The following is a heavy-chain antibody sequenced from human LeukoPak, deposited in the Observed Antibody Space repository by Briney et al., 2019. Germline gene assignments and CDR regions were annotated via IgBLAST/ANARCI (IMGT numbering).Heavy chain of an antibody. D-gene: IGHD4-17*01. V-gene: IGHV4-59*01. CDR3: ARVDNRIYGDNPKDAFDI. CDR2: IYYSGST. CDR1: GGSISSYY. Sequence: SETLSLTCTVSGGSISSYYWSWIRQPPGKGLEWIGYIYYSGSTNYNPSLKSRVTISVDTSKNQFSLKLSSVTAADTAVYYCARVDNRIYGDNPKDAFDIWGQGTMVTVSS. J-gene: IGHJ3*02.